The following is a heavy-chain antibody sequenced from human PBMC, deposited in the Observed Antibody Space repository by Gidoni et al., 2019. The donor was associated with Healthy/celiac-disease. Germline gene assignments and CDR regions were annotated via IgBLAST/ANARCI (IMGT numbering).Heavy chain of an antibody. CDR3: ARERISGSYLDY. Sequence: QVQLVQSGAAVKKPGASVKVSSTASGYTFTSYYMHWVRQAPGQGLEWMGIINPSGGSTSYAQKFQGRVTMTRDTSTSTVYMELSRLRSEDTAVYYCARERISGSYLDYWGQGTLVTVSS. J-gene: IGHJ4*02. V-gene: IGHV1-46*01. CDR1: GYTFTSYY. CDR2: INPSGGST. D-gene: IGHD1-26*01.